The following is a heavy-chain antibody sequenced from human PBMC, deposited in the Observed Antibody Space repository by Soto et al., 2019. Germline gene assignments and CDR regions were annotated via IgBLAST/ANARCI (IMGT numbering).Heavy chain of an antibody. D-gene: IGHD3-10*01. CDR2: VIHFFGLA. CDR1: GGTSSSYA. J-gene: IGHJ6*01. CDR3: ARRKSYYGSGKGIYDYYSLDV. V-gene: IGHV1-69*10. Sequence: SGKDCCKSSGGTSSSYAISSVRQAPPQGVQWTAGVIHFFGLATYAQNVQGRVTITAYKSTNTAYMELSSLRAEDTAVYYCARRKSYYGSGKGIYDYYSLDVWGQGTTFTVSS.